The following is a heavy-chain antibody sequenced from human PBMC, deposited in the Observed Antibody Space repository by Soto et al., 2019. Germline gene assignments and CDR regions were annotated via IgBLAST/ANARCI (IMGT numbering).Heavy chain of an antibody. CDR3: ARGIVTTILDWFDP. Sequence: SETLSLTCTVSGGSMNGYYWSWILQPPWKGLEWIGYVYYYGNTNYNPSLESRFTISVDTSKNQFSLKVSSVTAADTAVFYCARGIVTTILDWFDPWGQGTLVTVSS. D-gene: IGHD5-12*01. CDR1: GGSMNGYY. CDR2: VYYYGNT. J-gene: IGHJ5*02. V-gene: IGHV4-59*08.